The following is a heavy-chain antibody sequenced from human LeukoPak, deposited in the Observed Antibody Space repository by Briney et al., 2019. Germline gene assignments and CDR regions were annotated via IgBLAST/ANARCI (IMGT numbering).Heavy chain of an antibody. CDR3: AGRRITGTTYYFDY. CDR2: IYTSGST. CDR1: GGSFSGYY. D-gene: IGHD1-20*01. V-gene: IGHV4-59*10. Sequence: SETLSLTCAVYGGSFSGYYWSWIRQPAGKGLEWIGRIYTSGSTNYNPSLKSRVTMSVDTSKNQFSLKLSSVTAADTAVYYCAGRRITGTTYYFDYWGQGTLVTVSS. J-gene: IGHJ4*02.